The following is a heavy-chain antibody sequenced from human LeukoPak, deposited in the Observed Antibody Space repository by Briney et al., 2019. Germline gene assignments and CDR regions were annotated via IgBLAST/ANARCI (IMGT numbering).Heavy chain of an antibody. CDR2: ISSSSATI. CDR3: AREEYNYGIYDY. CDR1: GFTFSSYS. D-gene: IGHD5-18*01. J-gene: IGHJ4*02. Sequence: GGSLRLSCAASGFTFSSYSMNWVRQAPGKGLEWVSYISSSSATIYYADSVKGRFTISRDNVKKSLYLQMNSLRDEDTAVYYCAREEYNYGIYDYWGQGTLVAVSS. V-gene: IGHV3-48*02.